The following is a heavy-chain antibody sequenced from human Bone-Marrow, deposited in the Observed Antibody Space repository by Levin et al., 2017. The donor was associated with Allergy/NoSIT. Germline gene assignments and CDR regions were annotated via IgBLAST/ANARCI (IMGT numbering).Heavy chain of an antibody. Sequence: GGSLRLSCQGSGYTFTSYWISWVRQMPGKGLEWMGRIDPTDSYTNYSPSFQGHVTISADKSITTAYLQLGSLKASDTAMYYCARLRSSAWNDAFDIWGQGTVLIVSA. D-gene: IGHD6-19*01. J-gene: IGHJ3*02. V-gene: IGHV5-10-1*01. CDR3: ARLRSSAWNDAFDI. CDR2: IDPTDSYT. CDR1: GYTFTSYW.